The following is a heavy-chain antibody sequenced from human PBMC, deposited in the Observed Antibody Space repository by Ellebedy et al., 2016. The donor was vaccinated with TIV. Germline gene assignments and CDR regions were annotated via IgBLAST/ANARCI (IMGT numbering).Heavy chain of an antibody. CDR2: INPSGGRA. CDR3: ARVGENAVAGSPPDY. D-gene: IGHD6-19*01. Sequence: AASVKVSCKTSGYTLIGYYFHWVRQAPGQGLEWMGIINPSGGRATYAERFQGRVSMTRDTSTSTVYMELRSLRSEDTAVYYCARVGENAVAGSPPDYWGQGTLVIVSS. CDR1: GYTLIGYY. V-gene: IGHV1-46*01. J-gene: IGHJ4*02.